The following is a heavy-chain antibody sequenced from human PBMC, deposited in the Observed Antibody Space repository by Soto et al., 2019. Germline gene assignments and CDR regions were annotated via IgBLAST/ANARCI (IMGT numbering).Heavy chain of an antibody. Sequence: SVKVSCKASGGTFSSYAISWVRQAPGQGLEWMGGIIPALGTANNAQRFQGRVTITADESTSTAYMELGSLRSEDTAVYYCARGYHYYYYYGMNVWGQGTTVTVSS. J-gene: IGHJ6*02. CDR2: IIPALGTA. CDR3: ARGYHYYYYYGMNV. CDR1: GGTFSSYA. V-gene: IGHV1-69*13. D-gene: IGHD3-22*01.